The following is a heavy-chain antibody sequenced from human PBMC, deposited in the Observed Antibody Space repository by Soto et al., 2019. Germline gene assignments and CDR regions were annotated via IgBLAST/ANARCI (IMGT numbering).Heavy chain of an antibody. D-gene: IGHD3-3*01. CDR3: ARGSALRFLEWSKAYYYYYGMDV. Sequence: PSETLSLTCAVYGGSFSGYYWSWIRQPPGKGLEWIGEINHSGSTNYNPSLKSRVTISVGTSKNQFSLKLSSVTAADTAVYYCARGSALRFLEWSKAYYYYYGMDVWGQGTTVTVSS. J-gene: IGHJ6*02. CDR2: INHSGST. CDR1: GGSFSGYY. V-gene: IGHV4-34*01.